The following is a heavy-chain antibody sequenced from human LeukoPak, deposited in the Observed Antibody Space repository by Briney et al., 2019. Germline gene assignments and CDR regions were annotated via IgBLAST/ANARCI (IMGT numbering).Heavy chain of an antibody. CDR3: TRDRSRAEDD. V-gene: IGHV3-7*01. CDR2: INQGGSDK. D-gene: IGHD1-14*01. CDR1: GFTFSGHW. J-gene: IGHJ4*02. Sequence: TEGSLRLSCAASGFTFSGHWTSWVRQAPGKGLEWVANINQGGSDKYYVDSVKGRFTISRDNANNLLYLQMNSLRGEDTAVYYCTRDRSRAEDDWGQGTLVTVSS.